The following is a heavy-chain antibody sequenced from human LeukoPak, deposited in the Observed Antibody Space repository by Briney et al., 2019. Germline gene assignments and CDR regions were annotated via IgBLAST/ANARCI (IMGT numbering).Heavy chain of an antibody. J-gene: IGHJ4*02. V-gene: IGHV3-23*01. Sequence: PGGSLRLSCTASGFTFSTYPMAWVRQAPGKGPKWVSQISSSGHTTHYGDSVKGRFTISRDNSKDTVYLQMNSLRVEDTAVYYCAKDKKAPGGNDFWRAGDYWGPGTLVTVSS. CDR2: ISSSGHTT. D-gene: IGHD3-3*01. CDR1: GFTFSTYP. CDR3: AKDKKAPGGNDFWRAGDY.